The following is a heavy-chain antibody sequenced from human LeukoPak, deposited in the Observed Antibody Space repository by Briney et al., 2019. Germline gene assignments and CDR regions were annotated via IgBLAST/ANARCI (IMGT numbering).Heavy chain of an antibody. V-gene: IGHV4-59*01. D-gene: IGHD3-22*01. Sequence: SGTLSLTCTVSGGSISTYYWSWIRQPPGKGLEWIGYIYYSGSTNYNPSLKSRVSISVDTSKNQFSLKLNSVTAADTAVYYCARVWGVTDFYDSRGAFDIWGQGTMVTVSS. J-gene: IGHJ3*02. CDR2: IYYSGST. CDR3: ARVWGVTDFYDSRGAFDI. CDR1: GGSISTYY.